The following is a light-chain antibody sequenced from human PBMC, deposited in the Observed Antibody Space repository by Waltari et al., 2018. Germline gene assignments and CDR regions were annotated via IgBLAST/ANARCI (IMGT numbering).Light chain of an antibody. Sequence: AIQITQSPSSLSASTGDKVTITCRASQGISNYLAWYQQKPGKAPTLLIYDASTLQRGVPSRFSGSGSGTYFTLTISCLQSEDFATFYCQQYYGYPLTFGPGTKVDVK. CDR2: DAS. J-gene: IGKJ3*01. CDR3: QQYYGYPLT. CDR1: QGISNY. V-gene: IGKV1-8*01.